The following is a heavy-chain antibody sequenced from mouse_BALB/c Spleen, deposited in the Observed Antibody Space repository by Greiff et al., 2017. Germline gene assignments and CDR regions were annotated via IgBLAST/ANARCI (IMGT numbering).Heavy chain of an antibody. V-gene: IGHV3-6*02. Sequence: EVKLQESGPGLVKPSQSLSLTCSVTGYSITSGYYWNWIRQFPGNKLEWMGYISYDGSNNYNPSLKNRISITRDTSKNQFFLKLNSVTTEDTATYYCAREYGNYSYYAMDYWGQGTSVTVSS. CDR2: ISYDGSN. D-gene: IGHD2-10*02. J-gene: IGHJ4*01. CDR3: AREYGNYSYYAMDY. CDR1: GYSITSGYY.